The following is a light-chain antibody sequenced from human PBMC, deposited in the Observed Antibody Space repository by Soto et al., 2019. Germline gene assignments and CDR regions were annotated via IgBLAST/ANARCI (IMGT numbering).Light chain of an antibody. V-gene: IGKV3-15*01. CDR3: QQDDDWPPT. CDR1: QSVSTT. J-gene: IGKJ1*01. Sequence: DIVMTQSPAPLSVSPGARVTLSCRASQSVSTTLAWSRQKPGQAPRLLVYDASGRAGSVPARLSGSGSGTEFTLTISSLQSEDFAVYFCQQDDDWPPTSGQGTKVEIK. CDR2: DAS.